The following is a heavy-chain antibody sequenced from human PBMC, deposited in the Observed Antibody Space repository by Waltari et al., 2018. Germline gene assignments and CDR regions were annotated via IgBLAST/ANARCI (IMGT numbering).Heavy chain of an antibody. CDR3: AKDAFGNTYLDY. V-gene: IGHV3-33*06. CDR1: GFTFSNFG. D-gene: IGHD3-10*01. Sequence: QVQLVESGGGVVQPGRSLRLSCAASGFTFSNFGMHWVRQAPGKGREWVSLVWFDGSQQYYADSVRGRFTISRDNSKRVLYLDMGSLRADDTAIYYCAKDAFGNTYLDYWGQGTLVTVSS. J-gene: IGHJ4*02. CDR2: VWFDGSQQ.